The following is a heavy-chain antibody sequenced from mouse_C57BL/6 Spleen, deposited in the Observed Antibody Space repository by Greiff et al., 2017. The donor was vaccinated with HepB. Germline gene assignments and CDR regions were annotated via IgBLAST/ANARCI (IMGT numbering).Heavy chain of an antibody. CDR2: IDPETGGT. V-gene: IGHV1-15*01. J-gene: IGHJ1*03. CDR3: TRYYGSSYSWYFDV. CDR1: GYTFTDYE. D-gene: IGHD1-1*01. Sequence: QVQLQQSGAELVRPGASVTLSCKASGYTFTDYEMHWVKQTPVHGLEWIGAIDPETGGTAYNQKFKGKAILTADKSSSTAYMDLRSLTSEDSAVYYFTRYYGSSYSWYFDVWGTGTTVTVSS.